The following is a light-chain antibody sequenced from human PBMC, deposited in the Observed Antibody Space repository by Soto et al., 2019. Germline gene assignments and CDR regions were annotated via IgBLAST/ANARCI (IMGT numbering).Light chain of an antibody. V-gene: IGKV3-15*01. J-gene: IGKJ2*01. CDR3: QQYNNWPRI. CDR2: CAS. CDR1: QSVSSN. Sequence: EIVMTQSPATLSVSPGERATLSCRASQSVSSNLAWYQQKPGQAPRLLIYCASTRATGILARFIGGGSGTEFTLTISSLQSEDFAVYYCQQYNNWPRIFGQGTKLEIK.